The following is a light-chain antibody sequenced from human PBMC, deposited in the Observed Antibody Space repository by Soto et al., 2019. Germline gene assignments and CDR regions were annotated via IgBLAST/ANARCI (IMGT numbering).Light chain of an antibody. CDR1: QSVTNSY. CDR2: DAS. V-gene: IGKV3-20*01. Sequence: EIVLTQSPGTLSLSPGERVTLSCMASQSVTNSYLAWYQQKPGQAPRLLIYDASTIPTGIPDRFSGSGSETDFTLNISRLEPEDGAVYYCQQYGRSPGLLTFGHATKVDIK. J-gene: IGKJ3*01. CDR3: QQYGRSPGLLT.